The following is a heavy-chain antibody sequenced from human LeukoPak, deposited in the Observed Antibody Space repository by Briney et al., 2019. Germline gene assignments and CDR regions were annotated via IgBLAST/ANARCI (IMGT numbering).Heavy chain of an antibody. D-gene: IGHD1-1*01. Sequence: SETLSLTCTVSGGSISSYYWSWIRQPPGKGLECIGYIYYSGSTNYNPSLKSRVTISVDTSKNQFSLKLSSVTAADTAVYYCASGATNDAVMVYWGQGTLVTVSS. CDR1: GGSISSYY. CDR2: IYYSGST. CDR3: ASGATNDAVMVY. J-gene: IGHJ4*02. V-gene: IGHV4-59*01.